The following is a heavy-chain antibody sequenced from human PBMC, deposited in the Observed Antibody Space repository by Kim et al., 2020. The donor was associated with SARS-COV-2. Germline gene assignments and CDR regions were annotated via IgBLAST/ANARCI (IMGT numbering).Heavy chain of an antibody. V-gene: IGHV1-69*04. J-gene: IGHJ4*02. CDR2: IIPILGIA. Sequence: SVKVSCKASGGTFSSYAISWVRQAPGQGLEWMGRIIPILGIANYAQKFQGRVTITADKSTSTAYMELSSLRSEDTAVYYCASFKGMIFGLDYWGQGTLVTVSS. CDR3: ASFKGMIFGLDY. CDR1: GGTFSSYA. D-gene: IGHD3-3*01.